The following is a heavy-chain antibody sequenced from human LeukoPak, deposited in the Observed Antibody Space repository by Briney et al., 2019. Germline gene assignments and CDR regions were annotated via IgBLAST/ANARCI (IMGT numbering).Heavy chain of an antibody. CDR2: ISSSGSTI. V-gene: IGHV3-48*03. Sequence: GGSLRLSCAASGFTFSSYEMNWVRQAPGKGLEWVSYISSSGSTIYYADSVKGRFTISRDNAKNSLYLQMNSLRAEDTAVYYCARDRPNYYGSDGHYYRRDGDYWGRGTLVSVSS. CDR3: ARDRPNYYGSDGHYYRRDGDY. J-gene: IGHJ4*02. CDR1: GFTFSSYE. D-gene: IGHD3-22*01.